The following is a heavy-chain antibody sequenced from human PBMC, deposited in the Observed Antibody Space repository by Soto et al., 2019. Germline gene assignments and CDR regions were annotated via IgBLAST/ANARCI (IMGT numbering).Heavy chain of an antibody. CDR2: IRNRVDGYTT. D-gene: IGHD2-8*01. J-gene: IGHJ4*02. CDR1: GLRFSDYY. Sequence: PGGSLRLSCATSGLRFSDYYMGWVRQAPGGGLEWVGRIRNRVDGYTTDYAASVRGRFTVSRDDSKNSVYLQMNSLRTDDTAVYYCVRDNALVPGPFDYWGQGTLVTVYS. CDR3: VRDNALVPGPFDY. V-gene: IGHV3-72*01.